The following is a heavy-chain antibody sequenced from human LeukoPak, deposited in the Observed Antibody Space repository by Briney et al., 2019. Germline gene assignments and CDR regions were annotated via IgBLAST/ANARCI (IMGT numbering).Heavy chain of an antibody. V-gene: IGHV4-39*01. D-gene: IGHD5-18*01. J-gene: IGHJ4*02. CDR1: GGSISSSSYY. CDR2: IYYSGST. Sequence: SETLSLTCTVSGGSISSSSYYWGWIRQPPGKGLEWIGSIYYSGSTYYNPSLKSRVTISLDTSKNQFSLKLSSVTAADTAVYYCANGGYVKGYYFDYWGQGTLVTVSS. CDR3: ANGGYVKGYYFDY.